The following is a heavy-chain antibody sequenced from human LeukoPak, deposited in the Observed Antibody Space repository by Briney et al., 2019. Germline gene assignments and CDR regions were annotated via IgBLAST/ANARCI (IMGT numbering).Heavy chain of an antibody. J-gene: IGHJ2*01. CDR3: ARRAYYDSSGDDPPSGYFDL. V-gene: IGHV4-4*08. CDR2: IYSNGIT. D-gene: IGHD3-22*01. Sequence: SETLSLTCTVSGGSIFSYYWNWIRQPPGKGLEWIGYIYSNGITNYSPSLRSRGTISIATSKNQFSLRLRSVTAADTAIYYCARRAYYDSSGDDPPSGYFDLWGRGTLVTVSS. CDR1: GGSIFSYY.